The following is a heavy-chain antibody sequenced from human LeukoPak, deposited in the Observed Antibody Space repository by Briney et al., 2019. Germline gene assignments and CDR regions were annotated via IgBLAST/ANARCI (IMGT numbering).Heavy chain of an antibody. D-gene: IGHD1-26*01. CDR3: AKDSKVGLAGATDY. CDR1: GFVFSDYG. Sequence: PGGSLRLSCAASGFVFSDYGMHWVRQAPGKGLEWVSTISASAASTYYADSVKGRFTLSRDNSKNTLFLQMISQRAEDTAVYYCAKDSKVGLAGATDYWGQGTLVTVSS. J-gene: IGHJ4*02. CDR2: ISASAAST. V-gene: IGHV3-23*01.